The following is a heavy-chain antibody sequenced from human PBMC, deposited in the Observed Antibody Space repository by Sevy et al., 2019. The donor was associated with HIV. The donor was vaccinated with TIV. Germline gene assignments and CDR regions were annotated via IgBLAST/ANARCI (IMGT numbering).Heavy chain of an antibody. CDR2: IYNSGNT. D-gene: IGHD2-21*01. CDR3: ARVFDSEGAFDL. J-gene: IGHJ3*01. Sequence: SETLSLPCTVSGGSIRRYYWSWIRQPPGKGLEWIGYIYNSGNTNYNPSLKSRVTISVDTSKNQFSLRLSSVTAADTAVYYCARVFDSEGAFDLWGQGTMVTVSS. CDR1: GGSIRRYY. V-gene: IGHV4-59*13.